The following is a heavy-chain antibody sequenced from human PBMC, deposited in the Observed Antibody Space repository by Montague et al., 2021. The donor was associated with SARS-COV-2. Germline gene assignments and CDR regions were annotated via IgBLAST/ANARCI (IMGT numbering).Heavy chain of an antibody. J-gene: IGHJ4*02. CDR3: AKSSLLWFGRPFDF. D-gene: IGHD3-10*01. CDR1: GFTFSDYY. CDR2: ISNSGSYT. V-gene: IGHV3-11*03. Sequence: SLRLSCAASGFTFSDYYMSWIRQAPGEGLEWVSYISNSGSYTNYADSVKGRFTISRDNAKNSLYLQMNSLRAEDTAVYYCAKSSLLWFGRPFDFWGQGTLVTVSS.